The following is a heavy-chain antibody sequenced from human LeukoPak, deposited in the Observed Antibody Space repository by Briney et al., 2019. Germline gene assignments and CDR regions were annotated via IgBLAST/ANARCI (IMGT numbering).Heavy chain of an antibody. CDR2: IYHSGST. V-gene: IGHV4-30-2*01. D-gene: IGHD6-13*01. CDR3: ARSHPSSSWYVGFDY. J-gene: IGHJ4*02. Sequence: PSETLSLTCTVSGGSISSGGYYWSWIRQPPGKGLEWIGYIYHSGSTYYNPSLKSRVTISVDTSKNQFSLKLSSVTAADTAVYYCARSHPSSSWYVGFDYWGQGTLATVSS. CDR1: GGSISSGGYY.